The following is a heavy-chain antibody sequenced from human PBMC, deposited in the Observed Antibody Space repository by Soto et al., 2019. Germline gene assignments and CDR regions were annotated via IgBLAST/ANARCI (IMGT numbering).Heavy chain of an antibody. CDR1: GYSVSTYC. V-gene: IGHV5-10-1*01. CDR3: ARPGYCVDGSGPHGLDT. CDR2: IDPSDSYI. J-gene: IGHJ3*02. D-gene: IGHD2-15*01. Sequence: SGYSVSTYCITWVRQMPGKGLEWMGRIDPSDSYINYRPSFRGHVTFSADKSISTAYLQWSGLKASDTAMYYCARPGYCVDGSGPHGLDTWGQGTMVTV.